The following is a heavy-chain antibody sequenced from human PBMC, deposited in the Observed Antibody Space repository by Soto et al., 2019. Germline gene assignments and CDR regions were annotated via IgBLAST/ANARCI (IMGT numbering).Heavy chain of an antibody. Sequence: QVQLQESGPGLVKPSGTLSLTCAVSGGSISSSNWWSWVRQPPGTGLEWIGEIYHSGSTNYNPSLKSRVTISVDKSKNHLSLKLSSVTAADTAVYYCARVSGSYYYGMDVWGQGTTITVSS. J-gene: IGHJ6*02. CDR3: ARVSGSYYYGMDV. CDR2: IYHSGST. D-gene: IGHD1-26*01. V-gene: IGHV4-4*02. CDR1: GGSISSSNW.